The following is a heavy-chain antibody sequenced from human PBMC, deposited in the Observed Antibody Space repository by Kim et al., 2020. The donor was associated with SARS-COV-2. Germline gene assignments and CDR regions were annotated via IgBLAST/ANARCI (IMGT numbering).Heavy chain of an antibody. V-gene: IGHV4-31*02. Sequence: NPSPKGRVTISVDTSKNQFALKLSSVTAADTAVYYWARISERWLQPAFDYWGQGTLVTVSS. J-gene: IGHJ4*02. CDR3: ARISERWLQPAFDY. D-gene: IGHD5-12*01.